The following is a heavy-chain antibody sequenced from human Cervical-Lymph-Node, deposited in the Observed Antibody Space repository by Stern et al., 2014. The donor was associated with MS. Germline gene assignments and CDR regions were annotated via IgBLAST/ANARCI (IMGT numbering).Heavy chain of an antibody. CDR1: GFTFSNFD. D-gene: IGHD6-19*01. CDR2: ISSSGGAI. J-gene: IGHJ4*02. V-gene: IGHV3-23*04. CDR3: AKASLRQWVAADYYFDF. Sequence: EVHLVESGGGLVQAGGSLRLSCAASGFTFSNFDMNWVRQGPGKGLEWVSVISSSGGAIHYSDSVKGRFTVSRDNSKSTLFLQMNSLGVEDTAVYYCAKASLRQWVAADYYFDFWGQGTLVTVSS.